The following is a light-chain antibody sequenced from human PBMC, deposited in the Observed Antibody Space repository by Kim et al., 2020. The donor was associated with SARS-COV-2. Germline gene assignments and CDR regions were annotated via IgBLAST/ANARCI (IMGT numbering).Light chain of an antibody. J-gene: IGLJ2*01. V-gene: IGLV6-57*03. CDR2: EDD. Sequence: GKTVTISCTRSSGSIDDNYVQWYQQRPGGVPTTVIYEDDQRPSGGADRFSGSIDNSSNSASLTISGLRTEDEADYYCQSYNRDNVLFGGGTKVTVL. CDR3: QSYNRDNVL. CDR1: SGSIDDNY.